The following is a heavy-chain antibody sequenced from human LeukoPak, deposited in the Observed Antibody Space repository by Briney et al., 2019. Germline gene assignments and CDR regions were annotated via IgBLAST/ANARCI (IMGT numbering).Heavy chain of an antibody. CDR2: IWYDGSNK. D-gene: IGHD3-22*01. Sequence: PGGSLRLSCAASGFTFSSYGMHWVRQAPGKGLEWVAVIWYDGSNKYYADSVKGRFTISRDNSKNTLYLQMNSLRAEDTAVYYCARERLLNYYDFFDYWGQGTLVTVS. CDR3: ARERLLNYYDFFDY. V-gene: IGHV3-33*01. CDR1: GFTFSSYG. J-gene: IGHJ4*02.